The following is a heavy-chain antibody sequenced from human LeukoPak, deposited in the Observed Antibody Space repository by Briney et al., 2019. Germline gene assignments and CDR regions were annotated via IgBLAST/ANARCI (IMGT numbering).Heavy chain of an antibody. J-gene: IGHJ4*02. D-gene: IGHD3-22*01. V-gene: IGHV3-21*04. CDR2: SSSSSSYI. Sequence: GGSLRLSCAASGFTFSSYSMNWVRQAPGKGLEWVSSSSSSSSYIYYADSVKGRFTISRDNAKNSLYLQMNSLRAEDTAVYYCAKAPAPYYYDSSGYCYFDYWGQGTLVTVSS. CDR3: AKAPAPYYYDSSGYCYFDY. CDR1: GFTFSSYS.